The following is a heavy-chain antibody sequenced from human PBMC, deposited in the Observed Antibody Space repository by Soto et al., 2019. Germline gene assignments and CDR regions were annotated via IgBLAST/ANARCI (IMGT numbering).Heavy chain of an antibody. CDR1: GFTFTDYY. CDR2: IGSTGTYT. CDR3: ARDANYAAN. J-gene: IGHJ4*02. D-gene: IGHD1-7*01. Sequence: QVQLVESGGGLVKPGGSLRLSCAASGFTFTDYYMNWIRQAPGKGLEWVSYIGSTGTYTNYADSVKGRFTISRDNAKNSLYLQMNSLRSEDTAVYYCARDANYAANWGQGTLVTVSS. V-gene: IGHV3-11*05.